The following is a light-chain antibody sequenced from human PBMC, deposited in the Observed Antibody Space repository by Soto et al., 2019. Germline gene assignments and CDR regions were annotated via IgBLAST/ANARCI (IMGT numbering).Light chain of an antibody. CDR2: AAS. J-gene: IGKJ1*01. V-gene: IGKV3-20*01. CDR3: QQYGSAPRT. CDR1: ESVSSNY. Sequence: EIVLTQSPGTLSSSPGERATLSYRASESVSSNYLAWYQQRPGQAPRLLIYAASNRARGIPDRFGGSGSGTDFTLTVSRLEPEVLAVYYCQQYGSAPRTFGQGTKV.